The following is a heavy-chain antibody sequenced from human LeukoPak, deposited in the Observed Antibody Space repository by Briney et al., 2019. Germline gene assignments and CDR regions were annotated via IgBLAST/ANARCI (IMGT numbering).Heavy chain of an antibody. V-gene: IGHV4-34*01. D-gene: IGHD5-18*01. CDR1: GGSFSGYY. CDR3: ARGYGGYSYGSLIDY. CDR2: INHGGST. Sequence: SETLSLTCAVYGGSFSGYYWSWIRQPPGKGLEWIGEINHGGSTNYNPSLKSRVTISVDTSKNQFSLKLSSVTAADTAVYYCARGYGGYSYGSLIDYWGQGTLVTVSS. J-gene: IGHJ4*02.